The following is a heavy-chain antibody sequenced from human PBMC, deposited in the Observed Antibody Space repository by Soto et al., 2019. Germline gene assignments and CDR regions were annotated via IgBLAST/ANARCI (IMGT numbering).Heavy chain of an antibody. CDR2: INYSGRT. CDR1: GGSISSSFYY. D-gene: IGHD5-18*01. J-gene: IGHJ5*02. CDR3: ASLKLGYSTFDP. V-gene: IGHV4-39*01. Sequence: SETLFLTCTASGGSISSSFYYWGWIRQPPGKGLEWIGNINYSGRTFYNPSLKSRVTVSVDTSKIQFSLKLSSVTAADTAVYYCASLKLGYSTFDPWGQGTRVTVSS.